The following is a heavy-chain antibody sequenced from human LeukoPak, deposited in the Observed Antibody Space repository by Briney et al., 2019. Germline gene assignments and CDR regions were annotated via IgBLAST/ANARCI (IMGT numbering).Heavy chain of an antibody. CDR2: IYYSGST. Sequence: SETLSLTCTVSGGSISSYYWCWIRQPPGKGLEWIGYIYYSGSTNYNPSLKSRVTISVDTSKNQFSLKLSSVTAADTAVYYCARETGVVSGYYYYGMDVWGQGTTVTVSS. J-gene: IGHJ6*02. CDR1: GGSISSYY. CDR3: ARETGVVSGYYYYGMDV. V-gene: IGHV4-59*01. D-gene: IGHD4-23*01.